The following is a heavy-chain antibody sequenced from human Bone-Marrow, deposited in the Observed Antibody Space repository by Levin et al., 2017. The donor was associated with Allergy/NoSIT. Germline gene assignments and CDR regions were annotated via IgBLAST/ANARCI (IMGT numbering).Heavy chain of an antibody. V-gene: IGHV3-48*03. CDR1: GFTLSSYE. D-gene: IGHD6-13*01. CDR3: ARATSSWYPIDY. CDR2: ISSSSSSM. Sequence: GGSLRLSCAASGFTLSSYEMNWVRQAPGKGLEWISYISSSSSSMYYVDSVKGQFTISRDNAKNSLYLQMHSLRAEDTAVYFCARATSSWYPIDYWGQGTLVTVSS. J-gene: IGHJ4*02.